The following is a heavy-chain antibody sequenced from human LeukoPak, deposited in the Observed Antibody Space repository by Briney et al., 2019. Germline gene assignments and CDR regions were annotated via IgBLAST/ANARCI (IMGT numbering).Heavy chain of an antibody. J-gene: IGHJ4*02. Sequence: SETPSHTSAVYGGSLSGYYWTWIRQPPGKGLEWIGEINHSGSSNYNPSLKSRVTISVDTSKNQFSLKLSSVTAADTAVYYGARVGGEPDCSGGSCYVERFFDYWGQGTLVTVSS. V-gene: IGHV4-34*01. D-gene: IGHD2-15*01. CDR3: ARVGGEPDCSGGSCYVERFFDY. CDR2: INHSGSS. CDR1: GGSLSGYY.